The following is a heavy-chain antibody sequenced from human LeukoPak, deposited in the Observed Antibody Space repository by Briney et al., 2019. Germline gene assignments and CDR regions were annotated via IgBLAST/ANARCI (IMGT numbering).Heavy chain of an antibody. V-gene: IGHV1-8*03. J-gene: IGHJ4*02. D-gene: IGHD6-19*01. Sequence: ASVKVSCKASGYTFTSYDINWVRQATGQGLEWMGWMNPNSGNTGYAQKFQGRVIITRNTSISTAYMELSSLRSEDTAVYYCARGPSPFTKYSSGWYSDYWGQGTLVTVSS. CDR2: MNPNSGNT. CDR1: GYTFTSYD. CDR3: ARGPSPFTKYSSGWYSDY.